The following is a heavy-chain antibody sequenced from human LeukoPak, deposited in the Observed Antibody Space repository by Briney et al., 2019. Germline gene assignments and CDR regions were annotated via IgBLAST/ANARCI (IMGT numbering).Heavy chain of an antibody. CDR2: IDWDDDK. CDR3: AHSDYYGSGSSDAFDI. J-gene: IGHJ3*02. Sequence: SGPALVKPTQTLTLTCTFSGFSLSTSGMCVSWIRQPPGKALEWLALIDWDDDKYYSTSLKTRLTISKDTSKNQVVLTMTNMDPVDTATYYCAHSDYYGSGSSDAFDIWGQGTMVTVSS. CDR1: GFSLSTSGMC. D-gene: IGHD3-10*01. V-gene: IGHV2-70*01.